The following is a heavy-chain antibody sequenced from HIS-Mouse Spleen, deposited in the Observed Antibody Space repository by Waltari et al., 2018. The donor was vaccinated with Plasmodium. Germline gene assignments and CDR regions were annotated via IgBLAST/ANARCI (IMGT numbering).Heavy chain of an antibody. V-gene: IGHV1-18*01. CDR3: AREADCSSTSCYGY. J-gene: IGHJ4*02. D-gene: IGHD2-2*01. Sequence: QVQLVQSGAEVKKPGASVKVSCKASGYTFTSYGISWVRQAPGEGLEGMGWTRANNGNTNYAPKLQGRVTMPTDTSTSTAYMELSSLGSDDTAVYYCAREADCSSTSCYGYWGQGTLVTVSS. CDR2: TRANNGNT. CDR1: GYTFTSYG.